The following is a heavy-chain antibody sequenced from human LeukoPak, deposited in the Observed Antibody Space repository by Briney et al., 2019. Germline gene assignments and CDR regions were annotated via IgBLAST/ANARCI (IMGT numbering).Heavy chain of an antibody. V-gene: IGHV3-7*01. CDR1: DFLLSTYW. Sequence: GGSLTLSCAASDFLLSTYWMNWVRQAPGKGREWVANISPHGNEKIYGDSVTGRLTNSRDNAKNSPYLQMNSLRAEDTAVYYCARGRGGYTPEYMDVWGKGTPVTVSS. CDR3: ARGRGGYTPEYMDV. D-gene: IGHD5-12*01. CDR2: ISPHGNEK. J-gene: IGHJ6*03.